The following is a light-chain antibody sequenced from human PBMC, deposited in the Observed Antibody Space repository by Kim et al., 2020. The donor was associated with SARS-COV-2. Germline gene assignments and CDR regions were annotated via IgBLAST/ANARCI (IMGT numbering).Light chain of an antibody. J-gene: IGLJ3*02. CDR3: AAWDNSLNVWV. CDR2: SNN. Sequence: GQRVTISCSGSSSNIGINIVSWYKQLPGTAPKLHIYSNNQRPSGVPDRFSGSKSGTSASLDISGLQSEDEADYYCAAWDNSLNVWVFGGGTKLTVL. CDR1: SSNIGINI. V-gene: IGLV1-44*01.